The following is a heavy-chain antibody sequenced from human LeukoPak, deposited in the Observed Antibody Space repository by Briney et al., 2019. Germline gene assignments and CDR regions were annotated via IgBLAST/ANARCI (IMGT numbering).Heavy chain of an antibody. CDR2: ISSSGSTI. CDR3: ARGAVAGANFDY. Sequence: PGGSLRLSCAASGFTFSSYAMSWIRQAPGKGLEWVSYISSSGSTIYYADSVKGRFTISRDNAKKTLYLQMNSLRAEDTAVYYCARGAVAGANFDYWGLGTLVTVSS. CDR1: GFTFSSYA. D-gene: IGHD1-26*01. V-gene: IGHV3-48*04. J-gene: IGHJ4*02.